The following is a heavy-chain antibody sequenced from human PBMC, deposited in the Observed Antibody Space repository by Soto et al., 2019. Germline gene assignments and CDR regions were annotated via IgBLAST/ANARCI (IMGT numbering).Heavy chain of an antibody. Sequence: EVQLVESGGGLVQPGGSLRLSCAASGFTFSSYWMHWVRQAPGKGLVWVSRINSDGSSTSYADSVKGRFTISRDNAKNTLYLQMNSLRAEDTAVYYYARDRGAYSCYDGFDYWGQGTLVTVSS. CDR3: ARDRGAYSCYDGFDY. CDR2: INSDGSST. V-gene: IGHV3-74*01. J-gene: IGHJ4*02. D-gene: IGHD5-12*01. CDR1: GFTFSSYW.